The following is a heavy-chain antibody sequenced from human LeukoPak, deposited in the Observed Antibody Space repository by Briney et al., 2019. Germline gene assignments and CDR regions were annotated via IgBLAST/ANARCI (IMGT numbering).Heavy chain of an antibody. J-gene: IGHJ4*02. CDR2: IYHSGST. V-gene: IGHV4-38-2*02. CDR3: ASLAGVSYCSSTSCLNTFDY. D-gene: IGHD2-2*01. CDR1: GYSISSGYY. Sequence: SETLSLTCTVSGYSISSGYYWGWIRQPPGKGLEWIGSIYHSGSTYYNPSLKSRVTISVDTSKNQFSLKLSSVTAADTAVYYCASLAGVSYCSSTSCLNTFDYWGQGTLVTVPS.